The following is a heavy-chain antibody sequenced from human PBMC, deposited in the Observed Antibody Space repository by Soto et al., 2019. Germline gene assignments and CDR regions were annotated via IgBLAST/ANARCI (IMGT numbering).Heavy chain of an antibody. J-gene: IGHJ6*02. CDR1: GFTFSSYS. D-gene: IGHD3-9*01. CDR2: ISSSSSYI. V-gene: IGHV3-21*01. Sequence: VGSLSLSCAASGFTFSSYSMNWVRQAPGKGLEWVSSISSSSSYIYYADSVKGRFTISRDNAKNSLYLQMNSLRAEDTAVYYCAREYFEWLVYYYGMDVWGQGTTVTVSS. CDR3: AREYFEWLVYYYGMDV.